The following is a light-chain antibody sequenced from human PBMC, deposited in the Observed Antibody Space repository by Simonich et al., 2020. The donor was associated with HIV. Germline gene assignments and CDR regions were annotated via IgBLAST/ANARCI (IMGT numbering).Light chain of an antibody. Sequence: QSALTQPASVSGSPGQSITISCTGTSSNVGSYNLVSWYQQHPGKAPKLMICDVSKRPSGVPDRFSGSKSGNTASLTVSGLQAEDESDYYCSSYAGSNNLVFGGGTKLTVL. CDR2: DVS. CDR1: SSNVGSYNL. CDR3: SSYAGSNNLV. J-gene: IGLJ3*02. V-gene: IGLV2-8*01.